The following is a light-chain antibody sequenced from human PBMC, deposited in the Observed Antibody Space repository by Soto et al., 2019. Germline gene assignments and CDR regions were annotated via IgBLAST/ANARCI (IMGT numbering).Light chain of an antibody. CDR1: QSGRRY. J-gene: IGKJ5*01. Sequence: GSPAWPSEKKATFSCRASQSGRRYLAWYRQRPGQPPRLLIYDASNRAAGIPARFSGSGFGTDFSLTINNLEPEECTVYYCQARNSRPICFGQRTRPEIK. CDR3: QARNSRPIC. V-gene: IGKV3-11*01. CDR2: DAS.